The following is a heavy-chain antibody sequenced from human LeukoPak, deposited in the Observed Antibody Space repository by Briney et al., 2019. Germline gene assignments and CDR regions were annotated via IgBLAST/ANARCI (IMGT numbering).Heavy chain of an antibody. Sequence: SVKVSFKASGGTVISYAISWVRQAPGQGLEWMGGIIPIFGTANYAQKFQGRVTITTDESTSTAYMELSSLRYEDTAVYYCAMGIVGYCSSTSCYDAFDYWGQGTLVTVSS. CDR1: GGTVISYA. J-gene: IGHJ4*02. D-gene: IGHD2-2*01. CDR2: IIPIFGTA. CDR3: AMGIVGYCSSTSCYDAFDY. V-gene: IGHV1-69*05.